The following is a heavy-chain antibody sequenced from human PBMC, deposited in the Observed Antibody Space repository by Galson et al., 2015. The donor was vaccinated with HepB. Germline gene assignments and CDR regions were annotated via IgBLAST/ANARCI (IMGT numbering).Heavy chain of an antibody. CDR3: ARGGSGTHWFDP. CDR1: GSSFTTYG. CDR2: ISAYNGNT. D-gene: IGHD3-10*01. J-gene: IGHJ5*02. Sequence: SVKVSCKASGSSFTTYGISWVRQAPGQGLEWMGWISAYNGNTNYAQKLQGRVTMTTNTPTSTAYMELRSLRSDDTAVYYCARGGSGTHWFDPWGQGTLVTVSS. V-gene: IGHV1-18*01.